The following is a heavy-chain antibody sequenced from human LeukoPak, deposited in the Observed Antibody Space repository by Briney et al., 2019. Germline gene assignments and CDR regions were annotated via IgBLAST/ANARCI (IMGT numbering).Heavy chain of an antibody. V-gene: IGHV3-23*01. D-gene: IGHD5-24*01. CDR3: ATGPDFGGEMATITRFFVY. CDR2: ISGSGGST. Sequence: PGGSLRLSCAASGFTFSSYAMSWVRQAPGKGLEWVSAISGSGGSTYYADSVKGRFTISRDNSKNTLYLQMNSLRAEDTAVYYCATGPDFGGEMATITRFFVYWGQGTLVTVSS. CDR1: GFTFSSYA. J-gene: IGHJ4*02.